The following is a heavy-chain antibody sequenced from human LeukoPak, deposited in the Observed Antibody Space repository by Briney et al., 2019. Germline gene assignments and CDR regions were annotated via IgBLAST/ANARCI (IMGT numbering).Heavy chain of an antibody. V-gene: IGHV3-30*02. D-gene: IGHD3/OR15-3a*01. Sequence: GGSLRLSCAASGFTFSSYGMHWVRQAPGKGLEWVTFIRSDGSSNYYGDSVKGRFTLSRDNFKNTLSLQMNSLRAEDTAVYYCVRDRDWGFDYWGQGTLVTVSS. J-gene: IGHJ4*02. CDR2: IRSDGSSN. CDR3: VRDRDWGFDY. CDR1: GFTFSSYG.